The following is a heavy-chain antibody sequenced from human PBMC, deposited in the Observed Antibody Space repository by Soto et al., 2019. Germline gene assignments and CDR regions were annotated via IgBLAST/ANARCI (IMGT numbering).Heavy chain of an antibody. CDR3: ARGGWKLFDY. V-gene: IGHV4-61*01. J-gene: IGHJ4*02. CDR2: IYYSGST. D-gene: IGHD6-19*01. Sequence: SETLSLTCTVSGASVSSGSYGLSWIRQPPGKELEWLGYIYYSGSTNYDPSLKSRVTISVDTSKNQFSLKLSSVTAADTAVYYCARGGWKLFDYWGQGTLVTVSS. CDR1: GASVSSGSYG.